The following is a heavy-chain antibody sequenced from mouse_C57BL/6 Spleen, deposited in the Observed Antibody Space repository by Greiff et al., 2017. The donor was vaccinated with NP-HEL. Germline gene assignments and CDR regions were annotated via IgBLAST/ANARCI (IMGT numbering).Heavy chain of an antibody. Sequence: QVQLKESGPGLVQPSQSLSITCTVSGFSLTSYGVHWVRQSPGKGLEWLGVIWSGGSTDYNAAFISRLSISKDNSKSQVFFKMNSLQADDTAIYYCARNPYMVTPGYYAMDYWGQGTSVTVSS. J-gene: IGHJ4*01. V-gene: IGHV2-2*01. CDR2: IWSGGST. CDR3: ARNPYMVTPGYYAMDY. CDR1: GFSLTSYG. D-gene: IGHD2-2*01.